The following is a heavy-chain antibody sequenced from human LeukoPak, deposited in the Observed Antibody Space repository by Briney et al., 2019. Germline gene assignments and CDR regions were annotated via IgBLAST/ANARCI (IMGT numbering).Heavy chain of an antibody. V-gene: IGHV4-4*09. J-gene: IGHJ4*02. CDR3: ARALRGSPAAFDS. Sequence: SGTLPLTCAVSPCTISGYYWSWLRQPPGKGLEWIGFRYNSRASNYNASLRGRVTISVDRSKSKVSLKMTSVTAADTAVYYCARALRGSPAAFDSWGQGTLVSVSS. CDR1: PCTISGYY. CDR2: RYNSRAS. D-gene: IGHD3-16*01.